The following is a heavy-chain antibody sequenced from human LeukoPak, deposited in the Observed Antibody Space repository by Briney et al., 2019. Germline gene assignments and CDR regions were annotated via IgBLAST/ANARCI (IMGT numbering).Heavy chain of an antibody. Sequence: GGSLRLSCAASGFTFSSYSMNWVRHAPGKGLEWVSSISTSSSYVYYADSVKGRFTISRDNAKNSLYLQMNSLSAEDTAVYYCAREVGATANWFDPWGQGTLVTFSS. J-gene: IGHJ5*02. D-gene: IGHD1-26*01. V-gene: IGHV3-21*06. CDR3: AREVGATANWFDP. CDR2: ISTSSSYV. CDR1: GFTFSSYS.